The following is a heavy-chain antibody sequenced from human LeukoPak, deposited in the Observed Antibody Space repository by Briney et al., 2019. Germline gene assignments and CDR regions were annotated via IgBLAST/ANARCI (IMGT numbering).Heavy chain of an antibody. J-gene: IGHJ4*02. Sequence: PSETLSLTCAVYGGSFSGYYWSWIRQPPGKGLEWIGEINHSGSTNYNPSLKSRVTISVDTSKNQFSLRLSSVTAADTAMYFCVKSGGYGLIDYWGQGTLVTVSS. CDR3: VKSGGYGLIDY. CDR1: GGSFSGYY. V-gene: IGHV4-34*01. CDR2: INHSGST. D-gene: IGHD1-26*01.